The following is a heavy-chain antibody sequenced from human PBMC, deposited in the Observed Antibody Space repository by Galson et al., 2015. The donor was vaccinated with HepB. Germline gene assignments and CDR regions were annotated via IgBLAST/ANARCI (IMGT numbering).Heavy chain of an antibody. V-gene: IGHV4-4*07. D-gene: IGHD2-2*01. CDR3: ARWGYCSSTGCYDHRSPDYYYMDV. Sequence: SETLSLTCTVSGGSISSYYWSWIRQPAGKGLEWIGRIYTSGSTNYNPSLKSRVTMSVDTSKNQFSLKLSSVTAADTAVYYCARWGYCSSTGCYDHRSPDYYYMDVWGKGTTVTVSS. J-gene: IGHJ6*03. CDR2: IYTSGST. CDR1: GGSISSYY.